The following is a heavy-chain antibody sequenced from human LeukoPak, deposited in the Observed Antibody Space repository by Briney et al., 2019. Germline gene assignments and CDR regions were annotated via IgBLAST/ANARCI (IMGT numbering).Heavy chain of an antibody. V-gene: IGHV4-59*01. CDR3: ARGVYIAAAQYGY. CDR1: GGAISSYY. J-gene: IGHJ4*02. CDR2: IYYSGTT. D-gene: IGHD6-13*01. Sequence: SETLSLTCTVCGGAISSYYWSWLRQPPGKGREGIGYIYYSGTTNYNPSLKRPVNISVDTSKNQFYLKLSSVTAADTAVYYCARGVYIAAAQYGYWGQGTLVTVSS.